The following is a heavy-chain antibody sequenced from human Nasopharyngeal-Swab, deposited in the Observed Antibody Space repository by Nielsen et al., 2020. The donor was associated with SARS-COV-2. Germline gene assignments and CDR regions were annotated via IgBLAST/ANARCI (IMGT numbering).Heavy chain of an antibody. D-gene: IGHD4-17*01. CDR2: ISAYNGNT. V-gene: IGHV1-18*01. J-gene: IGHJ3*02. Sequence: ASVKVSCKASGYTFITFGITWVRQAPGQGLEWMGWISAYNGNTNYAQKFQDRVTMTTDTSTTTAYMELRGLKTDDTAVYYCARDNESGDYYAYDIWGQGTTATVSS. CDR1: GYTFITFG. CDR3: ARDNESGDYYAYDI.